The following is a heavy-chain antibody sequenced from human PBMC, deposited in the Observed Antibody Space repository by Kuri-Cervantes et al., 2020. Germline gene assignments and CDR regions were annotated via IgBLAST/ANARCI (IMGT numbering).Heavy chain of an antibody. V-gene: IGHV1-18*01. J-gene: IGHJ4*02. CDR2: ISAYNGNT. D-gene: IGHD1-7*01. CDR3: ARYRTGTPDY. CDR1: GYTFTSYA. Sequence: ASVKVSCKASGYTFTSYAMHWVRQAPGQRLEWMGWISAYNGNTNYAQKLQGRVTMTTDTSTSTAYMELRSLRSDDTAVYYCARYRTGTPDYWGQGTLVTVSS.